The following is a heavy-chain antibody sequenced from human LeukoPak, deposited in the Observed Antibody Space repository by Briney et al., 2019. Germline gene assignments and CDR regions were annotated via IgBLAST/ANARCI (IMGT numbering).Heavy chain of an antibody. D-gene: IGHD4-11*01. CDR3: ARDFNLGTTDSY. Sequence: GGSLRLSCAASGFSFSGYGMHWVRQAPGKGLEWVAVISFDGSGKYYADSVKGRFTISRDDSKNTLDLQMNSLRAEDTAVYYCARDFNLGTTDSYWGQGTLVTVSS. V-gene: IGHV3-30*03. CDR2: ISFDGSGK. J-gene: IGHJ4*02. CDR1: GFSFSGYG.